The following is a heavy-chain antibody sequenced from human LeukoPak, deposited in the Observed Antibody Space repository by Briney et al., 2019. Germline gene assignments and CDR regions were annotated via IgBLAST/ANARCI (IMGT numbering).Heavy chain of an antibody. Sequence: PSETLSLTCAVSSHSISSGSYWGWIRQSPGKGLEWVGSIFHSGNSYYNPSLKSRLTMSVDTSKNQFSLKLTSVTAADTALYYCARVTYVDDMLYQYFDYWDQGILVTVSS. CDR1: SHSISSGSY. D-gene: IGHD4-17*01. V-gene: IGHV4-38-2*01. CDR3: ARVTYVDDMLYQYFDY. CDR2: IFHSGNS. J-gene: IGHJ4*02.